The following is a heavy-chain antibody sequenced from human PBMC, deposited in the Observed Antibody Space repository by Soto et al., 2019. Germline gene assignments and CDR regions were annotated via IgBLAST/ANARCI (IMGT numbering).Heavy chain of an antibody. D-gene: IGHD1-26*01. CDR2: ISAYNGKT. Sequence: DSVKVSCKASGGTFSSYAFSWVRQAPGQGLEWMGWISAYNGKTNYAQKLQGRVTMTTDTSTSTAYMELRSLRSDDTAVYYCARREQNNWFDPWGQGTLVTVS. V-gene: IGHV1-18*01. CDR3: ARREQNNWFDP. J-gene: IGHJ5*02. CDR1: GGTFSSYA.